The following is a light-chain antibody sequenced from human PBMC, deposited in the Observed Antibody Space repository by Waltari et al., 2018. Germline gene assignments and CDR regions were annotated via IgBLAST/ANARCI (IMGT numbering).Light chain of an antibody. Sequence: SYELTQPPSVAVAPGQTAGIPCWGNNIGGKSAQWYQRKPGQAPVLVVYDDTDRPSGIPERFSGSNSGNTATLTISRVEVGDEADYYCQVWDSSSDEAVFGGGTKLTVL. CDR3: QVWDSSSDEAV. J-gene: IGLJ2*01. V-gene: IGLV3-21*02. CDR2: DDT. CDR1: NIGGKS.